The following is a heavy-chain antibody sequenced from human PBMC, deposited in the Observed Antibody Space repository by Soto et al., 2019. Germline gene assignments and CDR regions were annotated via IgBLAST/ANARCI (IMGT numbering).Heavy chain of an antibody. J-gene: IGHJ6*02. D-gene: IGHD2-15*01. CDR3: ARDLGYCSGGSCQIYYYYGMDV. CDR2: IIPIFGTA. V-gene: IGHV1-69*13. Sequence: SVKVSCKASGGTFSSYAISWVRQAPGQGLEWMGGIIPIFGTANYAQKFQGRVTITADESTSTGYMELSSLRSEDTAVYYCARDLGYCSGGSCQIYYYYGMDVWGQGTTVTVSS. CDR1: GGTFSSYA.